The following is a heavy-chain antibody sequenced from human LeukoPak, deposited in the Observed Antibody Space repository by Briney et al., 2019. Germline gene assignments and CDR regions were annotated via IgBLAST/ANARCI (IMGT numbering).Heavy chain of an antibody. J-gene: IGHJ6*02. V-gene: IGHV4-39*01. CDR1: GGSISSSSYY. D-gene: IGHD6-19*01. Sequence: PSETLSLTCTVSGGSISSSSYYWAWIRQPPGKGLEWIGSVFYSGTTYDNPSLKSRVTISVDTSKNQFSLNLRSVTALDTAVFYCARSYSSWSDFHGVDVWGQGTTVTVSS. CDR2: VFYSGTT. CDR3: ARSYSSWSDFHGVDV.